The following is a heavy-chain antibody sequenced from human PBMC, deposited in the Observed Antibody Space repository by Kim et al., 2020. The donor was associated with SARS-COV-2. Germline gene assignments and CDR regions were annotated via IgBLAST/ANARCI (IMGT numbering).Heavy chain of an antibody. J-gene: IGHJ6*03. CDR1: GGTFSSYA. CDR3: ARGGLIGVQGVIARYYYYYYYMDV. D-gene: IGHD3-10*01. CDR2: IIPIFGTA. Sequence: SVKVSCKASGGTFSSYAISWVRQAPGQGLEWMGGIIPIFGTANYAQKFQGRVTITADESTSTAYMELSSLRSEDTAVYYCARGGLIGVQGVIARYYYYYYYMDVWGKGTTVTVSS. V-gene: IGHV1-69*13.